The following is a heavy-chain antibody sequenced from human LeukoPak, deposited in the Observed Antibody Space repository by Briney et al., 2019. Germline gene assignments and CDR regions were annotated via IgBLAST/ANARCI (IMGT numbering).Heavy chain of an antibody. Sequence: GRSLRLSCAPSGFTSSSYGTHWVRQAPGEGRGWGAVIWNEGSNKNNADSVKGRFTISRDNSKNTLYLQMNSLRAEDTAVYYCARDRGFGESHYYYGMDVWGQGTTVTVSS. V-gene: IGHV3-33*01. CDR1: GFTSSSYG. CDR3: ARDRGFGESHYYYGMDV. CDR2: IWNEGSNK. J-gene: IGHJ6*02. D-gene: IGHD3-10*01.